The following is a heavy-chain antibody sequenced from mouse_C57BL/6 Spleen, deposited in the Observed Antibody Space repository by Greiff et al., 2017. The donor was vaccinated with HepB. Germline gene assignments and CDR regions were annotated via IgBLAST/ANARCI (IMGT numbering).Heavy chain of an antibody. V-gene: IGHV7-3*01. J-gene: IGHJ1*03. CDR1: GFTFTDYY. CDR2: IRNKANGYTT. Sequence: EVQLQESGGGLVQPGGSLSLSCAASGFTFTDYYMSWVRQPPGKALEWLGFIRNKANGYTTEYSASVKGRFTISRDNSQSILYLQMNALRAEDSATYYCATLRGYFDVWGTGTTVTVSS. D-gene: IGHD3-1*01. CDR3: ATLRGYFDV.